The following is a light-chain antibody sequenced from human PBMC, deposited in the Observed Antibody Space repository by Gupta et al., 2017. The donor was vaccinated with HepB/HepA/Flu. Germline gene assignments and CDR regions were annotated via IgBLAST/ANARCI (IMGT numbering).Light chain of an antibody. CDR1: KLGDKY. J-gene: IGLJ2*01. Sequence: SYELPQPPSVSVSPGQTASITCSGDKLGDKYACWYQQKPGQSPVLVIYQDNKRPSGIPERFSGSNSGNTATLTISGTQSMDEADYYCQAWDSGNVVFGGGTKLTVL. V-gene: IGLV3-1*01. CDR2: QDN. CDR3: QAWDSGNVV.